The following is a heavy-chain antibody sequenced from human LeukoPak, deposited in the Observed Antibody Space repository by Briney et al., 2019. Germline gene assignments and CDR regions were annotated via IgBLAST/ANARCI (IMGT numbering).Heavy chain of an antibody. D-gene: IGHD4-17*01. CDR3: AREIPPYGDSVPYNWFDP. Sequence: ASVKVSCKTSGYTFTGYYMHWVRQAPGQGLEWMGWMNPNSGNTGYAQKFQGRVTMTRNTSISAAYMELSSLRSEDTAVYYCAREIPPYGDSVPYNWFDPWGQGTLVTVSS. V-gene: IGHV1-8*02. J-gene: IGHJ5*02. CDR2: MNPNSGNT. CDR1: GYTFTGYY.